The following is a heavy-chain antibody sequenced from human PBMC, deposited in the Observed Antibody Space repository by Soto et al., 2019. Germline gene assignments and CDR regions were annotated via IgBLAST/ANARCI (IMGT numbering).Heavy chain of an antibody. D-gene: IGHD3-9*01. V-gene: IGHV3-7*01. CDR1: GFTFSSYW. J-gene: IGHJ6*02. Sequence: WGSLRLSCAASGFTFSSYWMSWVRQAPGKGLEWVANIKQDVSEKYYVDSVKGRFTISRDNAKNSLYLQMNSLRAEDTAVYYCARDPFRTGYYDILTGALYRGIDVCDQGNTVT. CDR3: ARDPFRTGYYDILTGALYRGIDV. CDR2: IKQDVSEK.